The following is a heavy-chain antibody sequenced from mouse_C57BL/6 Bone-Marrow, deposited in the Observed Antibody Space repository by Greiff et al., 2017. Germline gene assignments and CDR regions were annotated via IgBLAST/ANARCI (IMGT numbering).Heavy chain of an antibody. J-gene: IGHJ3*01. Sequence: EVQRVESGAELVRPGASVKLSCTASGFNIKDDYMHWVKQRPEQGLEWIGWIDPENGDTEYASKFQGKATITVDTPSNTAYLQLSSLTSEDTAVYYCTRIAYWGQGTLVTVSA. CDR3: TRIAY. V-gene: IGHV14-4*01. CDR2: IDPENGDT. CDR1: GFNIKDDY.